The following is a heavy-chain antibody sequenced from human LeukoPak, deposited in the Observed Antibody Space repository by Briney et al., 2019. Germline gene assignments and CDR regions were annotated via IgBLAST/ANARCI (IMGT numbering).Heavy chain of an antibody. CDR2: ISWNSGSI. CDR3: ASLVATMT. D-gene: IGHD5-12*01. J-gene: IGHJ4*02. CDR1: GFTFDDYA. V-gene: IGHV3-9*01. Sequence: GGSLRLSCAASGFTFDDYAMHWVRQAPGKGLEWVSGISWNSGSIGYADSVKGRFTISRDNAKNSLYLQMNSLRAEDTAVYYCASLVATMTWGQGTLVTVSS.